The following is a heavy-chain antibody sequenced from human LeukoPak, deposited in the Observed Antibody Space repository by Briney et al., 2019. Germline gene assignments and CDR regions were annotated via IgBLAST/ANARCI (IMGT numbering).Heavy chain of an antibody. D-gene: IGHD3-22*01. CDR2: ISSGSSTI. CDR3: ARPYYYDSSGNPPHF. Sequence: PGGSLRLSCAASGFTFSDYYMSWIRQAPGKGLEWVSYISSGSSTIYYADSVKGRFTVSRDNGKKSLYLQMNSLRAEDTAVYYCARPYYYDSSGNPPHFWGQGTLVTVSS. V-gene: IGHV3-11*04. J-gene: IGHJ4*02. CDR1: GFTFSDYY.